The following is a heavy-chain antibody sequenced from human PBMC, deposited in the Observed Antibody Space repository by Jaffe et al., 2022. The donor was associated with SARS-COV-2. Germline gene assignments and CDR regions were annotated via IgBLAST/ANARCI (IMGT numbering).Heavy chain of an antibody. CDR1: GFTFSSYW. CDR3: AMFFDSPPVDNDAFDI. J-gene: IGHJ3*02. D-gene: IGHD3-22*01. Sequence: EVQLVESGGGLVQPGGSLRLSCAASGFTFSSYWMHWVRQAPGKGLVWVSRINSDGSSTSYADSVKGRFTISRDNAKNTLYLQMNSLRAEDTAVYYCAMFFDSPPVDNDAFDIWGQGTMVTVSS. CDR2: INSDGSST. V-gene: IGHV3-74*01.